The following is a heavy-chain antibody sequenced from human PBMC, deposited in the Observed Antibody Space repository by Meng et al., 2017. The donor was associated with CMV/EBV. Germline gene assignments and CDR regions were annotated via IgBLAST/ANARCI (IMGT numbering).Heavy chain of an antibody. D-gene: IGHD3-22*01. CDR2: ISYDGSNK. Sequence: GASLKISCAASGFTFSNYAMHWVRQAPGKGLEWVAVISYDGSNKYYADSVKGRFTISRDNSKNTLYLQMNSLRADDTAVYYCARGYYYCRGPVPDYWGQGTLVTVSS. CDR3: ARGYYYCRGPVPDY. V-gene: IGHV3-30-3*01. J-gene: IGHJ4*02. CDR1: GFTFSNYA.